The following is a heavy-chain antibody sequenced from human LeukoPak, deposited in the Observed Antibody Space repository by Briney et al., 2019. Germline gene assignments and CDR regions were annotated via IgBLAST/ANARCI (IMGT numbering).Heavy chain of an antibody. CDR2: IKSKTDGGTT. CDR3: TTDAAYYGGNPGAFDI. Sequence: PGGSLRLSCAASGFTFSNAWMSWVRQAPGKGLEWVGRIKSKTDGGTTDYAAPVKGRFTISRDDSKNTLYLQMNSLKTEDTAVYYRTTDAAYYGGNPGAFDIWGQGTMVTVSS. J-gene: IGHJ3*02. D-gene: IGHD4-23*01. V-gene: IGHV3-15*01. CDR1: GFTFSNAW.